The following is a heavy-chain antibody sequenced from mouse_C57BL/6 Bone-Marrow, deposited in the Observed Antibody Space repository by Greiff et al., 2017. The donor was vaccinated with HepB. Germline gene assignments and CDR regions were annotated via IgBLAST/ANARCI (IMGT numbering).Heavy chain of an antibody. Sequence: EVKLMESGGGLVQSGRSLRLSCATSGFTFSDFYMEWVRQAPGKGLEWIAASRNKANDYTTEYSASVKGRFIVSRDTSQSILYLQMNALRAEDTAIYYCARDAQHDPWYFDVWGTGTTVTVSS. D-gene: IGHD2-3*01. CDR1: GFTFSDFY. V-gene: IGHV7-1*01. CDR2: SRNKANDYTT. CDR3: ARDAQHDPWYFDV. J-gene: IGHJ1*03.